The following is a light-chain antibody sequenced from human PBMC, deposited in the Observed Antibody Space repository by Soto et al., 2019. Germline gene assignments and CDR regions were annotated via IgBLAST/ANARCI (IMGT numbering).Light chain of an antibody. V-gene: IGLV2-11*01. Sequence: QSVLTQPRAVSGSPGQSVTISCTGTSSDVGGYNYVSWYQQHPGKAPKLMIYDVSKRPSGVPDRFSGSKSGNPASLTISGLQAEDEPDSYCCSYAGSRYVFGNGTKVAVL. CDR1: SSDVGGYNY. CDR3: CSYAGSRYV. J-gene: IGLJ1*01. CDR2: DVS.